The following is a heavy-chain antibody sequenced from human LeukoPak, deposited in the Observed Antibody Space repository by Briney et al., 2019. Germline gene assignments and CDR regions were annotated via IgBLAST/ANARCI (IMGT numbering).Heavy chain of an antibody. CDR3: AREKSWSRDY. CDR2: IKQDGSEK. D-gene: IGHD2-8*01. V-gene: IGHV3-7*01. J-gene: IGHJ4*02. CDR1: GFTFYRFA. Sequence: GGSLRLSCAASGFTFYRFALSWVRQAPGKGLEWVANIKQDGSEKYYVDSVKGRFTISRDNAKNSLYLQMNSLRVEDTAVYYCAREKSWSRDYWGQGTLVTVSS.